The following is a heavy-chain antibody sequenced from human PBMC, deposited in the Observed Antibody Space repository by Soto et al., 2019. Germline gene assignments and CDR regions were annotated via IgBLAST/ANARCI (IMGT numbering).Heavy chain of an antibody. J-gene: IGHJ4*02. CDR1: GYTFTKYD. CDR2: MRPNNGNT. V-gene: IGHV1-8*01. D-gene: IGHD3-9*01. Sequence: QVKLVQSGAEVKKHGASVKVSCKASGYTFTKYDINWVRQATGQGLEWMGWMRPNNGNTGYAQKFQGRVTMTRNPYIKQAYMELSSRRSEGTAVYYWASWAGYSKGGQGALFTVS. CDR3: ASWAGYSK.